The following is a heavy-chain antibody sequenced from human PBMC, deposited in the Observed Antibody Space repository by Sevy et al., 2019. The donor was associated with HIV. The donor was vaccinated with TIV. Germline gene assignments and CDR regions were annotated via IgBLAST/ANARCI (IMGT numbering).Heavy chain of an antibody. D-gene: IGHD5-18*01. CDR1: GFTFSNAW. Sequence: GGSLRLSCAASGFTFSNAWMNWVRQAPGKGLEWVGRIKSKTDGGTTDYAAPVKGRFTISSDDSKNTLYLQMNSLKTEDTAVYYCTTDTPDTAMDLYYYYYGMDVWGQGTTVTVSS. V-gene: IGHV3-15*07. J-gene: IGHJ6*02. CDR2: IKSKTDGGTT. CDR3: TTDTPDTAMDLYYYYYGMDV.